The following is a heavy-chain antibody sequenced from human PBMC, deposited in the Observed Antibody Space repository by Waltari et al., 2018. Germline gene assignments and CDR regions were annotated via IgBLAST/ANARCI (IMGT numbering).Heavy chain of an antibody. CDR2: IYYNGGT. Sequence: QLQLQESGPGLVKPSETLSLTCTVSGGSISSSRNYYWGWIRQPPGKGLEWIGSIYYNGGTYDNPSLKSRVTISVDTSKNQFSLKLSSVTAADTVVYYCARRAWGSGWSYWGQGTLVAVSS. CDR1: GGSISSSRNYY. CDR3: ARRAWGSGWSY. D-gene: IGHD6-19*01. J-gene: IGHJ4*02. V-gene: IGHV4-39*01.